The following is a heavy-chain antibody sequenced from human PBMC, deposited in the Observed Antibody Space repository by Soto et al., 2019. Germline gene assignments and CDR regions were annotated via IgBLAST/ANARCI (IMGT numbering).Heavy chain of an antibody. J-gene: IGHJ5*02. CDR2: IHQSGIT. D-gene: IGHD3-22*01. CDR1: GASINSLKW. CDR3: ARRDYYDSTKYYAS. V-gene: IGHV4-4*02. Sequence: SETLSLTCAVSGASINSLKWWSWVRQTPGKGLQWIGEIHQSGITNYNPSLKSRVSISVDISKNQFSLRLTSVTAADTAVYYCARRDYYDSTKYYASWGQGTLVTVSS.